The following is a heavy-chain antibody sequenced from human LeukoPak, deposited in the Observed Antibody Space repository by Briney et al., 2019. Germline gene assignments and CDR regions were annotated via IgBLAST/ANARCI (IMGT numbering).Heavy chain of an antibody. Sequence: GASVKVSCKASGGTFSSYAISWARQAPGQGLEWMRGIIPIFGTANYAQKFQGRVTITTDESTSTAYMELSSLRSEDTAVHYCAREIPLIRGVKEYNWFDPWGQGTLVTVSS. V-gene: IGHV1-69*05. D-gene: IGHD3-10*01. CDR2: IIPIFGTA. CDR3: AREIPLIRGVKEYNWFDP. J-gene: IGHJ5*02. CDR1: GGTFSSYA.